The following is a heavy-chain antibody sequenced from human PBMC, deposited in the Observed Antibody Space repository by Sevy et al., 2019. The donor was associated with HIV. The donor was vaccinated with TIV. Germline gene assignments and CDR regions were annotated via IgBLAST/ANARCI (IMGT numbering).Heavy chain of an antibody. CDR2: ISYDGSNK. D-gene: IGHD6-13*01. J-gene: IGHJ4*02. Sequence: GGSLRLSCAASGFTFSSYAMHWVRQAPGKGLEWVAVISYDGSNKYYADSVKGRFTISRDNSKNTLYLQMNSLRAEDTAVYYCARDNPRIAAAGTEFGYFDYWGQGTLVTVSS. CDR3: ARDNPRIAAAGTEFGYFDY. V-gene: IGHV3-30-3*01. CDR1: GFTFSSYA.